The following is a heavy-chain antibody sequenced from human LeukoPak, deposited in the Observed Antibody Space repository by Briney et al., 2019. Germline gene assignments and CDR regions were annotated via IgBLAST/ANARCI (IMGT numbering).Heavy chain of an antibody. V-gene: IGHV3-23*01. CDR2: ISGSGGST. Sequence: GGSLRLSCAASAFIFRTHAMHWVRQAPGKGLEWVSAISGSGGSTYYADSVKGRFTISRDNSKNTLYPQMNSLRAEDTAVYYCAKGGVLRFLEWPYWFDPWGQGTLVTVSS. CDR1: AFIFRTHA. CDR3: AKGGVLRFLEWPYWFDP. J-gene: IGHJ5*02. D-gene: IGHD3-3*01.